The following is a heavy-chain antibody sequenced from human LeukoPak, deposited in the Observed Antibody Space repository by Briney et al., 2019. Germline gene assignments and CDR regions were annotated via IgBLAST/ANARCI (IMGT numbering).Heavy chain of an antibody. CDR1: GYSISSGYY. V-gene: IGHV4-38-2*02. J-gene: IGHJ4*02. CDR3: ARASETYYYDSSGYYAFDY. D-gene: IGHD3-22*01. CDR2: IYHSGST. Sequence: PSETLSLTCTVSGYSISSGYYWGWIRQPPGKGLEWIGSIYHSGSTYYNPSLKSRVTISVDTSKNQFSLKLSSVTAADTAAYYCARASETYYYDSSGYYAFDYWGQGTLVTVSS.